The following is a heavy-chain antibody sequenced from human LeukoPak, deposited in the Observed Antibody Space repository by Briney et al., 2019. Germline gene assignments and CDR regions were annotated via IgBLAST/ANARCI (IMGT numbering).Heavy chain of an antibody. J-gene: IGHJ4*02. CDR3: ASSGYSYGYSRSLYY. D-gene: IGHD5-18*01. CDR2: INHSGST. CDR1: GGSFSGYY. Sequence: SSETLSLTCAVYGGSFSGYYWSWIRQPPGKGLEWIGEINHSGSTNYNPSLKSRVTISVDTSKNQFSLKLSSVTAADTAVYYCASSGYSYGYSRSLYYWGQGTPVTVSS. V-gene: IGHV4-34*01.